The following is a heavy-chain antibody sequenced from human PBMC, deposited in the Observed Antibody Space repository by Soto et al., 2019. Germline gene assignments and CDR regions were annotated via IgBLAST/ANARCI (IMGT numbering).Heavy chain of an antibody. Sequence: ETLSLTCTVSGGSISSSSYYWGWIRQPPGKGLEWTGSIYYSGSTYYNPSLKSRVTISVDTSKNQFSLKLSSVTAADTAVYYCARYYDSNPLDYWGQGTLVTVSS. J-gene: IGHJ4*02. CDR2: IYYSGST. V-gene: IGHV4-39*01. D-gene: IGHD3-22*01. CDR1: GGSISSSSYY. CDR3: ARYYDSNPLDY.